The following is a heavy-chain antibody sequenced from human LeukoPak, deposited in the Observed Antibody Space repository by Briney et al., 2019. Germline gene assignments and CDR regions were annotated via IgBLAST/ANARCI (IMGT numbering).Heavy chain of an antibody. J-gene: IGHJ4*02. D-gene: IGHD4-17*01. V-gene: IGHV3-23*01. CDR1: GFTFSIYA. Sequence: GGSLRLSCAASGFTFSIYAMSWVRQAPGEGLEWVSAISGSGGSTNYADSVKGRFTISRDNSKNTLYLQMNSLRAEDAAVYYCAKDPTAYYFDYWGQGTLVTVSS. CDR2: ISGSGGST. CDR3: AKDPTAYYFDY.